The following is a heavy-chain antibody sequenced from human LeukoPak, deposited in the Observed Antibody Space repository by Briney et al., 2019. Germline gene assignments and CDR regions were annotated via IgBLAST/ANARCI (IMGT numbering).Heavy chain of an antibody. CDR3: ARGENDDRYYYGMDV. J-gene: IGHJ6*02. CDR2: INPSGGST. V-gene: IGHV1-46*01. D-gene: IGHD1-14*01. CDR1: GYTFTSYY. Sequence: ASVKVSCKASGYTFTSYYMHWVRQAPGRGLELMGIINPSGGSTSYAQKFQGRVTMTRDTSTSTVYMELSSLRSEDTAVYYCARGENDDRYYYGMDVWGQGTTVTVSS.